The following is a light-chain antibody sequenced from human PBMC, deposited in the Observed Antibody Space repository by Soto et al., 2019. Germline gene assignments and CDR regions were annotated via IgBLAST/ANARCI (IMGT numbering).Light chain of an antibody. CDR1: QSISIN. V-gene: IGKV3D-15*01. CDR2: GAS. Sequence: ESVLTQSPGTLSLSPGERATLSCRASQSISINLAWYQHTPGQAPRLLIHGASTRATGVPARFSGSGSGTEFTLTISGLQSEDFAVYYCQQYSIWRTFGQGTKVDIK. J-gene: IGKJ1*01. CDR3: QQYSIWRT.